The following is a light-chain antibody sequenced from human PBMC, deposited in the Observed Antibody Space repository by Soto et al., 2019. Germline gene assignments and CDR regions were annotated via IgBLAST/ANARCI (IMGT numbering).Light chain of an antibody. CDR2: LNSDGSH. CDR3: QTWGTGIQGV. CDR1: NGHSSYA. J-gene: IGLJ3*02. Sequence: QLVLTQSPSASASLGASVKLTCTLSNGHSSYAIAWHQQQPEKGPRYLMKLNSDGSHSKGDGIPDRFSGSSSGAERYLTISSLQSEDEADYYCQTWGTGIQGVFGGGTQLTVL. V-gene: IGLV4-69*01.